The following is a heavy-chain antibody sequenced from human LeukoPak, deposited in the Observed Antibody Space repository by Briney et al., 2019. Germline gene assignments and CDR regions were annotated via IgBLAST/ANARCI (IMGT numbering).Heavy chain of an antibody. CDR1: GGSISSYY. V-gene: IGHV4-4*07. J-gene: IGHJ4*02. CDR3: ARDITAAFDY. Sequence: SETLSLTCTVSGGSISSYYWSWIRQPAGKGLEWIGRIYTSGSTNYNPSLKSRVTMSVDTSKNQFSLQLNSVTPEDTAVYYCARDITAAFDYWGQGTLVTVSS. D-gene: IGHD6-13*01. CDR2: IYTSGST.